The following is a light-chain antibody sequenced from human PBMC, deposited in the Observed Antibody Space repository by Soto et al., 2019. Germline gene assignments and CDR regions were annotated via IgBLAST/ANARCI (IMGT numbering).Light chain of an antibody. J-gene: IGKJ2*01. CDR1: QSISTE. V-gene: IGKV3-15*01. CDR3: QQGHNWPLT. CDR2: SAS. Sequence: EIAMTQSPATLSVSPGERATLSCRASQSISTELARYQQIPGQPPRLLIYSASTRATGVPARFTGSGSGSEFTLTISGPPSEDFAIYYCQQGHNWPLTFGQGTRLEI.